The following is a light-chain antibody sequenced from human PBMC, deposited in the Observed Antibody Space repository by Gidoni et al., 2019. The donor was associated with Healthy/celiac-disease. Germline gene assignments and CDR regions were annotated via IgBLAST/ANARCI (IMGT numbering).Light chain of an antibody. V-gene: IGLV3-1*01. CDR3: QAWDSSTEDVV. Sequence: SSELPQPPSVSVSPGQTASITCSGDKLGDKYACWYQQKPGQSPVLVIYQDSKRPSGIPERFSGSNSGNTATLTISGTQAMDEADYYCQAWDSSTEDVVFGGGTKLTVL. CDR2: QDS. J-gene: IGLJ2*01. CDR1: KLGDKY.